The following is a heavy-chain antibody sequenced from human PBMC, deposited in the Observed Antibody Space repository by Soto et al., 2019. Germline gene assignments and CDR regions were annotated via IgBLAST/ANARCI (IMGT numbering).Heavy chain of an antibody. J-gene: IGHJ4*02. CDR3: AHATDYYDILTGYFFDY. CDR2: IYWDDDK. D-gene: IGHD3-9*01. V-gene: IGHV2-5*02. CDR1: GFSLSTSGVG. Sequence: SGPTLVNPTQTLTLTCTFSGFSLSTSGVGVGWIRQPPGKALEWLALIYWDDDKRYSPSLKSRLTITKDTSKNQVVLTMTNMDPVDTATYYCAHATDYYDILTGYFFDYWGQGTLVTVSS.